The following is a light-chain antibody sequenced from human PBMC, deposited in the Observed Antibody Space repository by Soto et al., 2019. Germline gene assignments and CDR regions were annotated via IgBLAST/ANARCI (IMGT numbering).Light chain of an antibody. Sequence: EIVLTQSPGTLSLSPGERATLSCRASQSVSSSNLAWYQQKPGQAPRLLIYGASSRATGIPDRFSGSGSGTDFTLTISRLEPEDFVVYYCQQYGTSPRTFGQGTQVEIK. CDR3: QQYGTSPRT. V-gene: IGKV3-20*01. J-gene: IGKJ1*01. CDR2: GAS. CDR1: QSVSSSN.